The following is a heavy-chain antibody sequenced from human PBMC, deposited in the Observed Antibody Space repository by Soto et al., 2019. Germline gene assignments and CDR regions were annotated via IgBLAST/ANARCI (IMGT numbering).Heavy chain of an antibody. CDR3: VKVGWGYSFGNGLDD. D-gene: IGHD5-18*01. Sequence: QVQLVESGGGVVQPGGSLRLSCAASGFSLSGYSMHWVRQAPGKGLDWVAVIQHDASTIYYADSVKGRFTISRDNSKNTQYLQMIDLTAEDTALYYCVKVGWGYSFGNGLDDWGQGTTVTVSS. CDR1: GFSLSGYS. V-gene: IGHV3-30-3*01. J-gene: IGHJ6*02. CDR2: IQHDASTI.